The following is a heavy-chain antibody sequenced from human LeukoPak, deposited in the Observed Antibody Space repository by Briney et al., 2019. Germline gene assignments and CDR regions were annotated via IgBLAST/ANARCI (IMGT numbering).Heavy chain of an antibody. Sequence: ASVKVSCKASGYTFTSYYMHWVRQAPGQGLEWMGIINPSGGNTTYAQKFQGRVTMTRDTSTTTVYMELSSLRSEDTAMYYCARHVQWFGELVPDDVFDIWGQGTMVTVSS. CDR3: ARHVQWFGELVPDDVFDI. CDR2: INPSGGNT. CDR1: GYTFTSYY. D-gene: IGHD3-10*01. V-gene: IGHV1-46*01. J-gene: IGHJ3*02.